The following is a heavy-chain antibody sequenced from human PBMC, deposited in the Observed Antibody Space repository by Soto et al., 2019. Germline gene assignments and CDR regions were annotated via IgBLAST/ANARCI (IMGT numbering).Heavy chain of an antibody. D-gene: IGHD2-2*01. CDR3: ARWGVLVPAATFDY. CDR1: GYTFTSYD. Sequence: QVQLVQSGAEVKKPGASVKVSCKASGYTFTSYDINWVRQATGQGLEWMGWMNPNSGNTGYAQKFQGRVTMTRNTSIRTAYMELSSLRSEDTAVYYCARWGVLVPAATFDYWGQGTLVTVSS. CDR2: MNPNSGNT. V-gene: IGHV1-8*01. J-gene: IGHJ4*02.